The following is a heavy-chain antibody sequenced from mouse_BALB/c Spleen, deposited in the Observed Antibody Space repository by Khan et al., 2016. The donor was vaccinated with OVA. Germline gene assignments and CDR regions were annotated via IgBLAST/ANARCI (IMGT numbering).Heavy chain of an antibody. J-gene: IGHJ3*01. CDR1: GYTFTSYW. CDR3: ARNPFAY. Sequence: QVRLQQSGTELVRPGPSVTLSCKASGYTFTSYWMNWIKQRPEQGLEWIGRIYPYDSETHYNPKLKNKATLTVDKSCNTAYMQHSSLTSEDAAVYYCARNPFAYWGQGTLVTVSA. V-gene: IGHV1-61*01. CDR2: IYPYDSET.